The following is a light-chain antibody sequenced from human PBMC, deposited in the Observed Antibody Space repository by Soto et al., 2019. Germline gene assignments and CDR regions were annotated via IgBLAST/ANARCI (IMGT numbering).Light chain of an antibody. V-gene: IGLV2-14*01. Sequence: HSALNQPASVSGSPGQPSTISCAGTRNDIGLYNYVSWYHQPPGEAPKLLIYEGTNRPSGISHRFSGSKAGNTASLTLSGFLGEDYCYYYCSSYNITASLAVFCGGTDVTVL. CDR1: RNDIGLYNY. J-gene: IGLJ3*02. CDR3: SSYNITASLAV. CDR2: EGT.